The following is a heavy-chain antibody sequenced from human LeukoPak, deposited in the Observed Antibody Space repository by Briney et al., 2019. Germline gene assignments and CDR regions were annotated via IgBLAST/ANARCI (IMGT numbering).Heavy chain of an antibody. Sequence: SETLSLTCTVSGGSISSYYWTWFRQPPGKGREWIGYIYYSGSTNYNPSLKSRVAISVDTSKNQFSLKLTSVTAADTAVYYCARGVNSGYFDYCGQGTLVTVSS. J-gene: IGHJ4*02. D-gene: IGHD1-26*01. V-gene: IGHV4-59*01. CDR3: ARGVNSGYFDY. CDR2: IYYSGST. CDR1: GGSISSYY.